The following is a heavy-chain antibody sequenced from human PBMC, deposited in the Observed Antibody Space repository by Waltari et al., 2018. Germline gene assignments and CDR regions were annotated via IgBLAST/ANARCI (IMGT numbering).Heavy chain of an antibody. D-gene: IGHD3-22*01. CDR3: ARYDSRVRAFDI. CDR2: INAGNGNT. V-gene: IGHV1-3*01. J-gene: IGHJ3*02. CDR1: GYTFTSYA. Sequence: QVQLVQSGAEVKKPGASVKVSCKASGYTFTSYAMHWVRQAPGQRLEWMGWINAGNGNTKYSQKFQGRVTITRDTSASTAYMELSSLRSEDTAVYYCARYDSRVRAFDIWGQGTMVTVSS.